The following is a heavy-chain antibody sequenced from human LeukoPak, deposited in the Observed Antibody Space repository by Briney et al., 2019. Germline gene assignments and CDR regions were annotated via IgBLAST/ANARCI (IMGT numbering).Heavy chain of an antibody. Sequence: GRSLRLSCAASGFTFSSYGMHWVRQAPGKGLEWVAVISYDGSNKYYADSVKGRFTISRDNSKNTLYLQMNSLRAEDTAVYYCANYLMVRLWGQGTLVTVSS. D-gene: IGHD3-10*01. CDR2: ISYDGSNK. CDR3: ANYLMVRL. CDR1: GFTFSSYG. J-gene: IGHJ4*02. V-gene: IGHV3-30*18.